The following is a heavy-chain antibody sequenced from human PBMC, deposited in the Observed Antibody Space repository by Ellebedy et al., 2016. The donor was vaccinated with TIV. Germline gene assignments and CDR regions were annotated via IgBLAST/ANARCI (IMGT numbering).Heavy chain of an antibody. CDR2: INPSGGST. J-gene: IGHJ4*02. Sequence: AASVKVSCKASGYTFSSYFMHWVRQAPGQGLEWMGIINPSGGSTTYAQNLQGRVTMTRDTSTTTVYMELSSLRSEDTAVYYCARDLPDYGDYDDYFDYWGQGTLVTVSS. V-gene: IGHV1-46*04. CDR3: ARDLPDYGDYDDYFDY. CDR1: GYTFSSYF. D-gene: IGHD4-17*01.